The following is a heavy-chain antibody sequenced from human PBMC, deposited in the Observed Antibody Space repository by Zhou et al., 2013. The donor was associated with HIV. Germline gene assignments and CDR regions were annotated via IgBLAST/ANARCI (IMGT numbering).Heavy chain of an antibody. CDR1: GFTFTTSA. CDR3: VRGRGITTPGDH. V-gene: IGHV1-18*01. Sequence: QVQLVQSGAEVKKPGASVKVSCKASGFTFTTSAMQWVRQARGQGLEWMGWVSSYNDNTHSAQKLQGRVTMTTGTYSNTAYMELNRLRYDDTAVYYCVRGRGITTPGDHWGQGTLVIVSS. CDR2: VSSYNDNT. J-gene: IGHJ4*02. D-gene: IGHD3-10*01.